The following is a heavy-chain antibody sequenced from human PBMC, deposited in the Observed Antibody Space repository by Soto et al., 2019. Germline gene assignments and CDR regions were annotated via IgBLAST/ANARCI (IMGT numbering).Heavy chain of an antibody. Sequence: GGSLRLSCAASGFTFSSYAMHWVRQAPGKGLEWVAVISYDGSNKYYADSVKGRFTISRDNSKNTLYLQMNSLRAEDTAVYYCAREKRITIFGVVTHDAFDIWGQGTMVTVSS. CDR2: ISYDGSNK. J-gene: IGHJ3*02. D-gene: IGHD3-3*01. V-gene: IGHV3-30-3*01. CDR3: AREKRITIFGVVTHDAFDI. CDR1: GFTFSSYA.